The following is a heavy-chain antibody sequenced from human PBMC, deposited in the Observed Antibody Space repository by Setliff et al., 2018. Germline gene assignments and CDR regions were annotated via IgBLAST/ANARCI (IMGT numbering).Heavy chain of an antibody. D-gene: IGHD3-10*01. Sequence: ASVKVSCKTSAYTFSGYYMHWLRQTPGQGLEWMGYVNPIGGGATYAQKFHGRVTMTRDSSTSTVYMELNSLGADDTAIYFCARDLNRWFGEFAFDIWGQGTMVTVSS. V-gene: IGHV1-2*02. J-gene: IGHJ3*02. CDR3: ARDLNRWFGEFAFDI. CDR2: VNPIGGGA. CDR1: AYTFSGYY.